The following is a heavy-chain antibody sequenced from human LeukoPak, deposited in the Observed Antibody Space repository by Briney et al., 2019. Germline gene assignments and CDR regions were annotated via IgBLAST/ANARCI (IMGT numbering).Heavy chain of an antibody. V-gene: IGHV3-30*01. J-gene: IGHJ6*03. CDR3: ARSGRGPYYYMDV. Sequence: GGSRRLSCAASGFTFSSYAMHWVRQAPGKGLEWGAVISYDGSNRYYADSVKGRFTISRDNSKNTLYLQMNSLRAEDTAVYYCARSGRGPYYYMDVWGKGTTVTVSS. D-gene: IGHD1-26*01. CDR1: GFTFSSYA. CDR2: ISYDGSNR.